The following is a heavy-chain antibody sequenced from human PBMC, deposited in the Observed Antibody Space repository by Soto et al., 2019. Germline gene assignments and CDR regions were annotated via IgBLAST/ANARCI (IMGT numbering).Heavy chain of an antibody. V-gene: IGHV4-61*01. Sequence: SETLSLTCTVSGGSVSSGSYYWSWIRQPPGKGLEWIGYIYYSGSTNYNPSLKSRVTISVDTSKNQFSLKLSSVTAADTAVYYCARALGQLLTLGWFDPWGQGTLVTVSS. CDR1: GGSVSSGSYY. CDR2: IYYSGST. J-gene: IGHJ5*02. D-gene: IGHD2-2*01. CDR3: ARALGQLLTLGWFDP.